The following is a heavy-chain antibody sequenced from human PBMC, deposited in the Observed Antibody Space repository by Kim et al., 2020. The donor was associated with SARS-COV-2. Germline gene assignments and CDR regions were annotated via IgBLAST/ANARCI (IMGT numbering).Heavy chain of an antibody. J-gene: IGHJ3*02. Sequence: NYAQKFPGRVTITADESTSTAYMELSSLRSEDTAVYYCARALLPSDAFDIWGQGTMVTVSS. D-gene: IGHD2-21*01. CDR3: ARALLPSDAFDI. V-gene: IGHV1-69*01.